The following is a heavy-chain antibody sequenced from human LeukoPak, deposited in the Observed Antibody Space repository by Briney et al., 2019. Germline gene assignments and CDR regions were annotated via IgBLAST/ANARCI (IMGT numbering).Heavy chain of an antibody. CDR3: AKSRTEHDAFDV. D-gene: IGHD3/OR15-3a*01. J-gene: IGHJ3*01. V-gene: IGHV3-33*06. CDR1: GFTFISYG. CDR2: IWYDGNTK. Sequence: GGSLRLSCAASGFTFISYGMHWVRQAPGKGLEWVAIIWYDGNTKYYSESVKGRFTISRDNSKNTLYLQMNSLRAEDTAVYYCAKSRTEHDAFDVWGQGTLVTVSS.